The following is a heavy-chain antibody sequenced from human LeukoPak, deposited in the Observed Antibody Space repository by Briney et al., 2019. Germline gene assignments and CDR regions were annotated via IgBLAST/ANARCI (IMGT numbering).Heavy chain of an antibody. CDR1: GGSISSSSYY. Sequence: PSETLSLTCTVSGGSISSSSYYWGWIRQPPGKGLEWIGSIYYSGSTYYNPSLKRRVTISVDTSKNQFSLKLSSVTAADTAVYYCARGLTMIVTYFDYWGQGTLVTVSS. J-gene: IGHJ4*02. V-gene: IGHV4-39*01. CDR2: IYYSGST. CDR3: ARGLTMIVTYFDY. D-gene: IGHD3-22*01.